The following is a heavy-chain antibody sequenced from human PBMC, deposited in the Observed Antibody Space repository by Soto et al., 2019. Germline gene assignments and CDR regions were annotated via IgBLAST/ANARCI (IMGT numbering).Heavy chain of an antibody. D-gene: IGHD3-10*01. CDR3: ARVLYYGSGSYSPYGMDV. J-gene: IGHJ6*02. CDR2: VSPPFRTS. V-gene: IGHV1-69*01. CDR1: GVSFNNNG. Sequence: QVQLVQSGAEVKQPGSSVKVSCKTSGVSFNNNGIGWVRQAPGHGLEWMGGVSPPFRTSNYARKFQGRISITADASTGTVNMERSRLTSEDTAQYYCARVLYYGSGSYSPYGMDVWGQGTTVTVSS.